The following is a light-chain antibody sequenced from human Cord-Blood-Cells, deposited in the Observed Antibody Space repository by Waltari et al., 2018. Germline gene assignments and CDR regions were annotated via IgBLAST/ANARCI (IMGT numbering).Light chain of an antibody. CDR1: RSDVGGSTY. Sequence: QSALTQPASVSGSPGQSITIYCTGTRSDVGGSTYVSWYQQHPGKAPKLMIYEVSNRPSGVSNRFSGSKSGNTASLTISGLQAEDEADYYCSSYTSSSTYVFGTGTKVTVL. V-gene: IGLV2-14*01. J-gene: IGLJ1*01. CDR2: EVS. CDR3: SSYTSSSTYV.